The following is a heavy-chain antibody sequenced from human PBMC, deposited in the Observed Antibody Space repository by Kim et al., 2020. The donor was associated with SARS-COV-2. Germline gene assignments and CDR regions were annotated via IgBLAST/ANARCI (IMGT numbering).Heavy chain of an antibody. CDR2: INTNTGNP. J-gene: IGHJ6*02. Sequence: ASVKVSCKASGYTFTSYAMNWVRQAPGQGLEWMGWINTNTGNPTYAQGFTGRFVFSLDTSVSTAYLQISSLKAEDTAVYYCARSYSSSWPYYYYGMDVWGQGTTVTVSS. CDR3: ARSYSSSWPYYYYGMDV. CDR1: GYTFTSYA. V-gene: IGHV7-4-1*02. D-gene: IGHD6-13*01.